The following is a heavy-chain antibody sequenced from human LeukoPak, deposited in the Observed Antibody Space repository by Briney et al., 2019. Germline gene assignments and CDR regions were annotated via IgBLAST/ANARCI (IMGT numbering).Heavy chain of an antibody. Sequence: PGGSLRLSCAASGFTFSSYAMSWVRQAPGKGLEWVSAISGSGGSTYYADSVKGRFTISRDNSKNTLYLQMNSLRAEDTAVYYCAKDYCSSTSCYYGYYFDYWGQGTLVTVSS. CDR3: AKDYCSSTSCYYGYYFDY. CDR1: GFTFSSYA. J-gene: IGHJ4*02. D-gene: IGHD2-2*01. CDR2: ISGSGGST. V-gene: IGHV3-23*01.